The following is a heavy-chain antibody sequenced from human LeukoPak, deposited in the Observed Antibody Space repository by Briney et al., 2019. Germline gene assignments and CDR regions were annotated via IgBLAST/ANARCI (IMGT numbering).Heavy chain of an antibody. V-gene: IGHV3-9*01. Sequence: PGGSLRLSCAASGFTFDDYAMHWVRQTPGRGLEWVSGVSWSSGEVGYADSVKGRFTISRDNAKNSLFLQMNSLRPGDTALYYCVKDHREWLVSFIAYFHHWGQGTQVTVSS. D-gene: IGHD6-19*01. CDR3: VKDHREWLVSFIAYFHH. J-gene: IGHJ1*01. CDR2: VSWSSGEV. CDR1: GFTFDDYA.